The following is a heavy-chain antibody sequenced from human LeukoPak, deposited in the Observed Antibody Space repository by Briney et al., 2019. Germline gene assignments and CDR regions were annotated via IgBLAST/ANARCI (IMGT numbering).Heavy chain of an antibody. Sequence: ASVKVSCKASGYTFTGYYMHWVRHAPGQGLEWMGRINPNSGGTNYAQKFQIRVTVTRDTTISTAYMELSRLRSDDTALYYCARSRPIVPAKVNWFDPWGQGTLVTVSS. D-gene: IGHD2-2*01. CDR2: INPNSGGT. CDR3: ARSRPIVPAKVNWFDP. V-gene: IGHV1-2*06. CDR1: GYTFTGYY. J-gene: IGHJ5*02.